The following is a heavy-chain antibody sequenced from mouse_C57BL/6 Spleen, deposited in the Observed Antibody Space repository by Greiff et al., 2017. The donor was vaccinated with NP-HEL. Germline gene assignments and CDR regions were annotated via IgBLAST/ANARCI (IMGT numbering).Heavy chain of an antibody. CDR2: IYPGDGDT. J-gene: IGHJ4*01. Sequence: VKLMESGPELVKPGASVKISCKASGYAFSSSWMNWVKQRPGKGLEWIGRIYPGDGDTNYNGKFKDKATLTADKSSITAYMQLGSLTSEDSAVYFCARYDYDHAMDYWGQGTSVTVSS. CDR3: ARYDYDHAMDY. CDR1: GYAFSSSW. D-gene: IGHD2-4*01. V-gene: IGHV1-82*01.